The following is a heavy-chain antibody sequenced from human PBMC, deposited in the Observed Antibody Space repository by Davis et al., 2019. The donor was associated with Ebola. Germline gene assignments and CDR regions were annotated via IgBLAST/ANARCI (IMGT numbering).Heavy chain of an antibody. Sequence: ASVQVSCKASGYTFTGYYMQWVRQAPGQGLEWMGWINPNRGGPNYAQKFQGRVTMTRDTSISTAYMELSSLRSDDTAVYYCARGGTGEWYFDLWGRGTLVTVSS. J-gene: IGHJ2*01. D-gene: IGHD3-10*01. CDR1: GYTFTGYY. CDR2: INPNRGGP. V-gene: IGHV1-2*02. CDR3: ARGGTGEWYFDL.